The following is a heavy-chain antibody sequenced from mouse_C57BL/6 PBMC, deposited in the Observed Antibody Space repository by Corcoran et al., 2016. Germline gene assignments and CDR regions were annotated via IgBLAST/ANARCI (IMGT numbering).Heavy chain of an antibody. CDR3: TYYGSSNWYFDV. CDR2: IDPEDGDT. J-gene: IGHJ1*03. CDR1: GFNIKDYY. D-gene: IGHD1-1*01. Sequence: EVQLQQSGAELVRPGASVKLSCTASGFNIKDYYMHWVKQRPEQGLEWIGRIDPEDGDTEYAPKFQGKATMTADTSSNTAYLQLSSLTSEDTAVYYCTYYGSSNWYFDVWGTGTTVTVSS. V-gene: IGHV14-1*01.